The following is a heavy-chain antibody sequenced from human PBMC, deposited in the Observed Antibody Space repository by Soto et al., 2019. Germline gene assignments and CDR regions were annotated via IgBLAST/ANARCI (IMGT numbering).Heavy chain of an antibody. CDR3: AAAPSRNYYDNSGSLDY. CDR1: GFSFASSA. CDR2: IVVGSGNT. Sequence: VKVSCKASGFSFASSAVQWVRQARGQRLEWIGWIVVGSGNTNYAQKFQERVTITRDMSTSTAYMELSSLRSEDTAVYYCAAAPSRNYYDNSGSLDYWGQGTLVTVSS. J-gene: IGHJ4*02. V-gene: IGHV1-58*01. D-gene: IGHD3-22*01.